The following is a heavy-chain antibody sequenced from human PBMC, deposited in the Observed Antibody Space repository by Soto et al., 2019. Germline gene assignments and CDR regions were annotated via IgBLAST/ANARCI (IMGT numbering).Heavy chain of an antibody. V-gene: IGHV3-30-3*01. Sequence: QVQLVESGGGVVQPGRSLRLSCAASGFTFTTYAIHWVRQAPGKGLEWVAVISYDGSNKYFADSVKGRFTISRDNSKNTLYLQMNSLRAEDTAVYFCARDFYFYESSGYFDYWGQGTLVTVSS. CDR3: ARDFYFYESSGYFDY. D-gene: IGHD3-22*01. CDR1: GFTFTTYA. J-gene: IGHJ4*02. CDR2: ISYDGSNK.